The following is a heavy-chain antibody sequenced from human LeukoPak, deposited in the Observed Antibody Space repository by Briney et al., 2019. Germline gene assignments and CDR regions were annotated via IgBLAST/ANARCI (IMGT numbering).Heavy chain of an antibody. J-gene: IGHJ4*02. CDR2: ISPNTGGT. Sequence: ASVKVSCKASGGTFSSYAISWVRQAPGQGLEWMGRISPNTGGTKYAQKFQGRVTLTRDTSISTAYLDLSNLTSDDTAVYYCARDSVLGAKWGQGTLVTVSS. D-gene: IGHD1-26*01. CDR3: ARDSVLGAK. V-gene: IGHV1-2*06. CDR1: GGTFSSYA.